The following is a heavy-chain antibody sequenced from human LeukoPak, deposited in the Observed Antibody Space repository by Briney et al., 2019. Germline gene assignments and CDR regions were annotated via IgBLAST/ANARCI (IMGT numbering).Heavy chain of an antibody. D-gene: IGHD3-3*01. CDR3: ARATDDFWSGYYGY. J-gene: IGHJ4*02. CDR1: GFTFSSYS. Sequence: GGSLRLSCAASGFTFSSYSMNWVRQAPGKGLEWVSSISSSSSYIYYADSVKGRFTTSRDNAKNSLYLQMNSLRAEDTAVYYCARATDDFWSGYYGYWGQGTLVTVSS. CDR2: ISSSSSYI. V-gene: IGHV3-21*01.